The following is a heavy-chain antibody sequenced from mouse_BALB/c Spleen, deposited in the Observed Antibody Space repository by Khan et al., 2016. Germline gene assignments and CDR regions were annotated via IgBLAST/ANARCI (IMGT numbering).Heavy chain of an antibody. CDR1: GFTFSSFG. D-gene: IGHD2-1*01. CDR3: ARSYGNYALDY. Sequence: EVELVESGGGLVQPGGSRKLSCAASGFTFSSFGMHWVRQAPEKGLEWVAYISSGSSTIYYADTVQGRFTISRDNPKNTLFLQMTSLRSDDTAMYYCARSYGNYALDYWGQGTSVTVSS. J-gene: IGHJ4*01. CDR2: ISSGSSTI. V-gene: IGHV5-17*02.